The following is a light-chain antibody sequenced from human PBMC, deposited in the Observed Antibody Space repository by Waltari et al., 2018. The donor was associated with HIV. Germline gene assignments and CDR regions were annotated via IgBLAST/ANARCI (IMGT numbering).Light chain of an antibody. V-gene: IGLV2-23*02. CDR2: EVS. CDR1: SSDVGGYNL. Sequence: QSALTQPASVSGSPGQSITISCTGTSSDVGGYNLVSWYQQHPGKAPKLMIYEVSKRPSGVCNRFSGSKSGNTAYLTISGLQAEVEADYYCCAYAGSTTYVIFGGGTKLTVL. J-gene: IGLJ2*01. CDR3: CAYAGSTTYVI.